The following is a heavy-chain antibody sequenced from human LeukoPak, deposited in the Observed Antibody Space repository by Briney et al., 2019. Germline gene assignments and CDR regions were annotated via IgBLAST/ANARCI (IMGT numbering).Heavy chain of an antibody. Sequence: ASVKVSCKTSGYTFTGYYIHWVRQAPGQGLEWMGWINPNSGNTGYAQKFQGRVTMTRNTSISTAYMELSSLRSEDTAVYYCARGLHTMVRGVIIRDFDYWGQGTLVTVSS. V-gene: IGHV1-8*02. CDR1: GYTFTGYY. CDR3: ARGLHTMVRGVIIRDFDY. CDR2: INPNSGNT. D-gene: IGHD3-10*01. J-gene: IGHJ4*02.